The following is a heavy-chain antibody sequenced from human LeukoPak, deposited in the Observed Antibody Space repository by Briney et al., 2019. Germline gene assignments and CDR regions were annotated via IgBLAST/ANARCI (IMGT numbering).Heavy chain of an antibody. J-gene: IGHJ5*02. CDR3: ARLSRETTVTTWFDP. D-gene: IGHD4-17*01. V-gene: IGHV5-51*01. CDR2: IYPGDSDT. CDR1: GYSFTSNW. Sequence: GDSLKISCKGSGYSFTSNWIGWVRQMPGKGLEWMGIIYPGDSDTRYRPSFQGQVTISADKSINTAYLQWSSLKASDTAMYYCARLSRETTVTTWFDPWGHGTLVTVSS.